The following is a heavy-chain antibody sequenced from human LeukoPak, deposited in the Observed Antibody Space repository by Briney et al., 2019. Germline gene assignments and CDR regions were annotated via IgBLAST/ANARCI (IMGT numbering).Heavy chain of an antibody. CDR3: AREGDSSSVGWFDP. CDR2: IYHSGRT. CDR1: GFSFSNYE. D-gene: IGHD6-13*01. V-gene: IGHV4-38-2*02. J-gene: IGHJ5*02. Sequence: PGGSLRLSCAASGFSFSNYEMNWVRQAPGKGLEWIGSIYHSGRTYYNPSLKSRVTISVDTSKNQFSLKLSSVTAADTAVYYCAREGDSSSVGWFDPWGQGTLVTVSS.